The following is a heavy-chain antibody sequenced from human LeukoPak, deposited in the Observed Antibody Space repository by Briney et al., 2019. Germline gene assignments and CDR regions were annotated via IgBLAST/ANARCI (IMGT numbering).Heavy chain of an antibody. V-gene: IGHV5-51*01. CDR3: ARHYPEGCYNYVDY. CDR1: GYIFNSYW. CDR2: IYPGDSDT. J-gene: IGHJ4*02. D-gene: IGHD5-24*01. Sequence: GESLKISCKGSGYIFNSYWIGWVRQMPGKGLEWMGIIYPGDSDTRYSPSFQGQVTISADKSINTAYLQWSSLKASDTAMYYCARHYPEGCYNYVDYWGQGTLITVSS.